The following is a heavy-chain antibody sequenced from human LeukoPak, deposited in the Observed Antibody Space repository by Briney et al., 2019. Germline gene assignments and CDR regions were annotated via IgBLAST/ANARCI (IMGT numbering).Heavy chain of an antibody. CDR3: ARVVVVVVAATHWFDP. D-gene: IGHD2-15*01. V-gene: IGHV4-39*07. CDR2: IYYSGST. CDR1: SGSISTSNYY. Sequence: ASETLSLTCTVSSGSISTSNYYWGWVRQPPGKGLEWIGSIYYSGSTYYNPSLKSRVTISVDTSKNQFSLKLSSVTAADTAVYYCARVVVVVVAATHWFDPWGQGTLVTVSS. J-gene: IGHJ5*02.